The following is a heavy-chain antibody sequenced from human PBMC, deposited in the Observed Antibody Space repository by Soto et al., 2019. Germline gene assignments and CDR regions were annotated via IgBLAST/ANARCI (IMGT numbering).Heavy chain of an antibody. D-gene: IGHD3-9*01. CDR2: MNPNSGNT. V-gene: IGHV1-8*01. CDR1: GYTFTSYD. J-gene: IGHJ4*02. Sequence: ASVKVSCKASGYTFTSYDINWVRQATGQGLEWMGWMNPNSGNTGYAQKFQGRVTMTRNTSISTAYMELSSLRSEDTAVYYCARAPLRYFDWLFDYWGQGTLVTVSS. CDR3: ARAPLRYFDWLFDY.